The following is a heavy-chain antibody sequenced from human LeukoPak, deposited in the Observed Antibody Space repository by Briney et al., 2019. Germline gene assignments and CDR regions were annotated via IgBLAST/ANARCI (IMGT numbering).Heavy chain of an antibody. Sequence: GASVKVSCKASGYTFTGYYMHWVRQAPGQGLEWMGWINPNSGGTNYAQKFQGRVTMTRDTSISTAYVELSRLRSDDTAVYYCARDLGPGGDEYYFDYWGQGTLVTVFS. D-gene: IGHD2-21*02. CDR3: ARDLGPGGDEYYFDY. V-gene: IGHV1-2*02. CDR2: INPNSGGT. J-gene: IGHJ4*02. CDR1: GYTFTGYY.